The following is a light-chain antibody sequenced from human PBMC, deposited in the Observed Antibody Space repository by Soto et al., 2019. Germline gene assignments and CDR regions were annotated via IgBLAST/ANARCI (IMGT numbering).Light chain of an antibody. J-gene: IGKJ5*01. V-gene: IGKV3-11*01. Sequence: EIVLTQSPATLSLSPGEIATLSCRASQSVGSYLAWFQQKPGQAPRLLIYDASIRATGIPARFSGSGSETDFTLTISSLEPEDFAVYYCQQRASWVTFGQGTRLEIK. CDR2: DAS. CDR3: QQRASWVT. CDR1: QSVGSY.